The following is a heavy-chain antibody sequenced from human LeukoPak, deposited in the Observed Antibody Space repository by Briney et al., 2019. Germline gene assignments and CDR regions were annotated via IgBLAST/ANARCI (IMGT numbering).Heavy chain of an antibody. Sequence: SETLSLTCTVSVGSISADPYYWNWLRQPAGKALEWTGRITGTGTTNYNPSLKSRLVSSMDTANNQFSLSLNSVTATDTAVYYCARDLLRGERGRWFEAFDIWGRGTVVTVSS. CDR3: ARDLLRGERGRWFEAFDI. CDR1: VGSISADPYY. CDR2: ITGTGTT. D-gene: IGHD3-10*01. J-gene: IGHJ3*02. V-gene: IGHV4-61*02.